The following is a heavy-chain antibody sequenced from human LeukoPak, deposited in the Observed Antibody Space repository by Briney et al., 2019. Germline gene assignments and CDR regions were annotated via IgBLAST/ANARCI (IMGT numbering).Heavy chain of an antibody. V-gene: IGHV4-61*02. CDR3: ARFTATPGGYTYGRGVFDY. CDR2: MYFSGSG. Sequence: PSETLSLTCTVSGGSVISGNHYWSWIRQPAGKGLEWIGRMYFSGSGNYNPSLKSRVTISIDTSKNQVSLRLTSVTAADTAVYYCARFTATPGGYTYGRGVFDYWGQGTLVIVSS. J-gene: IGHJ4*02. D-gene: IGHD5-18*01. CDR1: GGSVISGNHY.